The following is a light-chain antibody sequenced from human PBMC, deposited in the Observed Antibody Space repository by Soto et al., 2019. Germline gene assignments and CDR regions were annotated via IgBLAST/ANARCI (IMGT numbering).Light chain of an antibody. Sequence: EIVLTQSPATLSLSPGERATLSCRASQSVSSYLAWYQQKPGQAPRLLIYDASSRATGIPARFSGSGSGTDFTLTISSLEPEDFAVYYCQQRSNRPVTFGQGTRLEIK. J-gene: IGKJ5*01. CDR2: DAS. V-gene: IGKV3-11*01. CDR1: QSVSSY. CDR3: QQRSNRPVT.